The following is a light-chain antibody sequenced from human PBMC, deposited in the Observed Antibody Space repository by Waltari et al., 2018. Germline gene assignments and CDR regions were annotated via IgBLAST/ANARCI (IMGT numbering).Light chain of an antibody. V-gene: IGKV3-11*01. CDR1: QSVGSY. CDR3: QERYNWPRGT. J-gene: IGKJ4*01. CDR2: DAS. Sequence: EIVLTQSPATLSLSPGERATLSCRASQSVGSYLAWYQQKPGQTPRLLIFDASNRATGIPARFSGSGSGTDFTLTISSLEPEDFAVYYCQERYNWPRGTFGGGTKVEIK.